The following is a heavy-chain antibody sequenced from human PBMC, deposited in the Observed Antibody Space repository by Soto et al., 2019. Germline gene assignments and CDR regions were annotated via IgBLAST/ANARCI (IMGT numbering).Heavy chain of an antibody. CDR3: ARGFTENYDFWSGYYNWFDP. D-gene: IGHD3-3*01. V-gene: IGHV3-21*01. Sequence: PGGSLRLSCAASGFTFSSYSMNWVRQAPGKGLEWVSSISSSSSYIYYADSVKGRFTISRDNAKNSLYLQMNSLRAEDTAVYYCARGFTENYDFWSGYYNWFDPWGQGTLVTVSS. J-gene: IGHJ5*02. CDR1: GFTFSSYS. CDR2: ISSSSSYI.